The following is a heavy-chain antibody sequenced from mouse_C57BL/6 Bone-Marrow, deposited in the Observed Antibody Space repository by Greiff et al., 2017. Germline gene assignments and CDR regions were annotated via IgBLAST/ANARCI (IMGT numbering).Heavy chain of an antibody. D-gene: IGHD4-1*01. CDR3: LRGGTAYYAMDY. CDR1: GYTFTSYC. V-gene: IGHV1-74*01. CDR2: IHPSDSDT. Sequence: QVQLQQPGAELVKPGASVKVSCKASGYTFTSYCMNWVKQRPGQGLAWIGRIHPSDSDTNYNQKFKGEATLTVDKSTSTAYMQLSSLTSEYSAVSDGLRGGTAYYAMDYWGQGTSVTGSA. J-gene: IGHJ4*01.